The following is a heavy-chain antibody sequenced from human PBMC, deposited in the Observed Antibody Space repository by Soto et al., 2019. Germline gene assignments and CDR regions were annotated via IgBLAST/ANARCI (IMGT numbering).Heavy chain of an antibody. J-gene: IGHJ4*02. D-gene: IGHD3-3*01. Sequence: SETLSLTCAVSGGSVSSFTYYWSWIRQPPGEGPEWIGYIYYSGSTNYNASLKSRVNISVDTSKNQFSLKLSSVTAADTAVYYCARVGANDFWSGPTQYYFDYWGQGTLVTVSS. CDR3: ARVGANDFWSGPTQYYFDY. CDR1: GGSVSSFTYY. CDR2: IYYSGST. V-gene: IGHV4-61*01.